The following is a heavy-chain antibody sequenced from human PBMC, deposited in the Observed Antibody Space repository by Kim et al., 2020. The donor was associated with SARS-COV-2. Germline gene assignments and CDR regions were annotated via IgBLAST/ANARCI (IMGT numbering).Heavy chain of an antibody. J-gene: IGHJ4*02. Sequence: YPQRFQGRVTMTRDTSTSTVYMELSSLRSEDTAVYYCARDDNWNYVYPDYWGQGTLVTVSS. V-gene: IGHV1-46*01. CDR3: ARDDNWNYVYPDY. D-gene: IGHD1-7*01.